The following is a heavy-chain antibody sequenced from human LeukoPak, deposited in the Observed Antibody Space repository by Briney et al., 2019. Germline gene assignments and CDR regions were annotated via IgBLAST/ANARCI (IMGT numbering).Heavy chain of an antibody. D-gene: IGHD4-17*01. CDR2: ISSSSSYI. V-gene: IGHV3-21*01. CDR3: ARGHTAVTRHFDF. Sequence: PGGSLRLSCAASGFTFSSYSMNWVRQAPGKGLEWVSSISSSSSYIFSADALKGRFTISRDDAKNLLYLDMNSLRAEDTAVYYCARGHTAVTRHFDFRGQGTLVTVSS. J-gene: IGHJ4*02. CDR1: GFTFSSYS.